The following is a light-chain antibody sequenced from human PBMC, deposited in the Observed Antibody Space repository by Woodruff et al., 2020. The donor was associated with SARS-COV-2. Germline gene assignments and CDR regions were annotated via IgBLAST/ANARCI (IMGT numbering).Light chain of an antibody. Sequence: CSGDKLGDKYACWYQQKPGQSPVLVIYQDSKRPSGIPERFSGSNSGNTATLTISGTQAMDEADYYCQAWDSSSHVVFGGGT. J-gene: IGLJ2*01. CDR2: QDS. V-gene: IGLV3-1*01. CDR3: QAWDSSSHVV. CDR1: KLGDKY.